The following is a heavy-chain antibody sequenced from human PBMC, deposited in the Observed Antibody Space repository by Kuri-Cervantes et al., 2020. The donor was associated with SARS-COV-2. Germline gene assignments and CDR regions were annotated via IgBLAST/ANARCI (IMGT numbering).Heavy chain of an antibody. J-gene: IGHJ4*02. CDR1: GGSISSSSYY. CDR3: ARRAAAVVDY. V-gene: IGHV4-39*07. CDR2: MYYTGRT. Sequence: SETLSLTCTVSGGSISSSSYYWGWIRQPPGKGLEWIGSMYYTGRTYYKPSLKSLLTISVDTSKNQFSLKLSSVTAADTALYYCARRAAAVVDYWGQGTLVTVSS. D-gene: IGHD6-13*01.